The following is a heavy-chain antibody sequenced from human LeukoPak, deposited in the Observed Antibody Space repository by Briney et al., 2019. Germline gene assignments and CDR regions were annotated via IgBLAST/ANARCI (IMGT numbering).Heavy chain of an antibody. CDR2: INPNSGGT. D-gene: IGHD7-27*01. V-gene: IGHV1-2*02. CDR1: GYTFTGYY. J-gene: IGHJ5*02. CDR3: ARGSNWGWNWFDP. Sequence: ASVKVSCKASGYTFTGYYMHWVRQAPGQGLEWMGWINPNSGGTNYAQKFQGRVTMTRDTSISTAYMELSRPRSDDTAVYYCARGSNWGWNWFDPWGQGTLVTVSS.